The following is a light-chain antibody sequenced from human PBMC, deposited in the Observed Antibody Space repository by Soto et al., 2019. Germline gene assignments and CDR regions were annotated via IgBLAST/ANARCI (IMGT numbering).Light chain of an antibody. CDR1: QSISGW. V-gene: IGKV1-5*03. J-gene: IGKJ1*01. CDR3: QQYNNYGSWS. Sequence: DIQMTQSPSTLSASVGDRVTITCRASQSISGWLAWYQQNPGKAPKLLIYKASTLESGVPSRFSGSGSGTEVTLTSSSLQPDDFATYYCQQYNNYGSWSFGQGTKVEIK. CDR2: KAS.